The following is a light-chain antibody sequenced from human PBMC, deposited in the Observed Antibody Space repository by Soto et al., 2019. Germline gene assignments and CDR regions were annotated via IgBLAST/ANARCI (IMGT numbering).Light chain of an antibody. CDR3: QHYNSYSEA. J-gene: IGKJ1*01. CDR2: KAS. Sequence: DIQMTQSPSTLSASVGDRVTITCRASQSISSWLAWYQQKPGKAPKLLIYKASTLKSGVPSRFSGSGSRTEFTLTSSSLQPDDFATYYCQHYNSYSEAFGQGTKVDIK. V-gene: IGKV1-5*03. CDR1: QSISSW.